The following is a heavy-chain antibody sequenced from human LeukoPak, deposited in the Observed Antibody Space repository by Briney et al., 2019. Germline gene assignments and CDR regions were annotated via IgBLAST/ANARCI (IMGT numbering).Heavy chain of an antibody. Sequence: GRSLRLSRAASGFTFSSYVMHWVRQAPGKGLEWVAVISYDGSNKYYADSVKGRFTISRDNSKNTLYLQMNSLRAEDTAPYYCARDGPLITIFGYFDYWGQGTLVSVSS. CDR3: ARDGPLITIFGYFDY. J-gene: IGHJ4*02. V-gene: IGHV3-30*04. CDR1: GFTFSSYV. CDR2: ISYDGSNK. D-gene: IGHD3-3*01.